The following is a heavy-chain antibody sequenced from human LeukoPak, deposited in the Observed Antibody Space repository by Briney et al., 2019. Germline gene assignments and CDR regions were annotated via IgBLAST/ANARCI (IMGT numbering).Heavy chain of an antibody. D-gene: IGHD3-3*01. V-gene: IGHV4-59*12. J-gene: IGHJ5*02. CDR2: IYYSGST. CDR3: ARGFQSLSITIFGVVIGRANWFDP. CDR1: GGSISSYY. Sequence: PSETLSLTCTVSGGSISSYYWSWIRQPPGKGLEWIGYIYYSGSTNYNPSLKSRVTISVDTSKNQFSLKLSSVTAADTAVYYCARGFQSLSITIFGVVIGRANWFDPWGQGTLVTVSS.